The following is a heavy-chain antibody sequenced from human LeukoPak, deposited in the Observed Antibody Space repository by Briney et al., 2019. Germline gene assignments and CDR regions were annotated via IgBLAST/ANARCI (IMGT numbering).Heavy chain of an antibody. V-gene: IGHV4-4*07. CDR2: IYTSGTI. D-gene: IGHD3-10*01. CDR1: GGSNSSYY. J-gene: IGHJ5*02. CDR3: ARDSGTTGEVKFDP. Sequence: SETLSLTCTVSGGSNSSYYWSWIRQPAGTALEWIGRIYTSGTITYNPSLKSRVTMSVDTSKNQFSLKLSSVTAADTAVYYCARDSGTTGEVKFDPWGQGTLVTVSS.